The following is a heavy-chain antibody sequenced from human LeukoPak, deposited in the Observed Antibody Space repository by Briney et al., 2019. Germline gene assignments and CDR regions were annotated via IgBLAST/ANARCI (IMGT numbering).Heavy chain of an antibody. CDR1: GFTFSSYW. CDR3: AKVSSGYYYDSSGLDY. CDR2: ISGSGGST. V-gene: IGHV3-23*01. J-gene: IGHJ4*02. Sequence: PGGSLRLSCAASGFTFSSYWMSWVRQAPGKGLEWVSAISGSGGSTYYADSVKGRFTISRDNSKNTLYLQMNSLRAEDTAVYYCAKVSSGYYYDSSGLDYWGQGTLVTVSS. D-gene: IGHD3-22*01.